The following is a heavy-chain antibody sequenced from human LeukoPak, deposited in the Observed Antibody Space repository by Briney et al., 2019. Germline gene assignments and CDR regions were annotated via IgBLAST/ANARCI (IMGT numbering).Heavy chain of an antibody. V-gene: IGHV3-15*01. CDR1: RFTFSNAW. J-gene: IGHJ1*01. CDR2: IKSKTDGGTT. Sequence: GGSLRLSCAASRFTFSNAWMSWVGQAPGKGLEWVGRIKSKTDGGTTDYAAPVKGRFTISRDDSKNTLYLQMNSLETEDTAVYYCTTDPSSSWYARGYFQHWGQGTLVTVSS. CDR3: TTDPSSSWYARGYFQH. D-gene: IGHD6-13*01.